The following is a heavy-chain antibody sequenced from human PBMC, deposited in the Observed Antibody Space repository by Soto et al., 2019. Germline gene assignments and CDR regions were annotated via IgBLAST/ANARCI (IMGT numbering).Heavy chain of an antibody. Sequence: GGSLRLSCAASGFTFSSYGMHWVRQAPGKGLEWVAVISYDGSNKYYADSVKGRFTISRDNSKNTLYLQMNSLRAEDTAVYYCAKDYVYYDSSGYHYYYGMDVWGQGTTVTVSS. CDR2: ISYDGSNK. J-gene: IGHJ6*02. V-gene: IGHV3-30*18. CDR3: AKDYVYYDSSGYHYYYGMDV. D-gene: IGHD3-22*01. CDR1: GFTFSSYG.